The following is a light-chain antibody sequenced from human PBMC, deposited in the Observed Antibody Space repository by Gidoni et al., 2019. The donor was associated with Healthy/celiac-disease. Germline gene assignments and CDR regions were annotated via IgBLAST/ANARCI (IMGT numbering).Light chain of an antibody. J-gene: IGLJ3*02. V-gene: IGLV1-47*01. CDR3: AAWDDSLSAWV. Sequence: QSVLTQPPSASGTPGQRVTTSCSGSSSNIGSNYVYWYQQLPGTAPKLLIYRNNQRPSGVPDRFSGSKSGTSASLAISGLRSEDEADYYCAAWDDSLSAWVFGGGTKLTAL. CDR2: RNN. CDR1: SSNIGSNY.